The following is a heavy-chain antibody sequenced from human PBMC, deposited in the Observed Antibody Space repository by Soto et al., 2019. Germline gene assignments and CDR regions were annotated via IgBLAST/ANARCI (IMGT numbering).Heavy chain of an antibody. CDR2: INHIGST. V-gene: IGHV4-34*01. D-gene: IGHD2-15*01. CDR1: GGSFSGYY. J-gene: IGHJ4*02. CDR3: ARGRTIDGAATAVFDY. Sequence: SETLSLTSAVYGGSFSGYYCSWIRQPPEKGLEWIGEINHIGSTIYNPSLKSRVTISVDTSKNQFSLKLSSVTAADSAVYYCARGRTIDGAATAVFDYWGQGTLVTVSS.